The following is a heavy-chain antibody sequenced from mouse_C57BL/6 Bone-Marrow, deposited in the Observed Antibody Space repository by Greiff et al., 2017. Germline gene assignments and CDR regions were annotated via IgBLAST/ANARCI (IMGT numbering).Heavy chain of an antibody. Sequence: EVQLQQPGAELVMPGASVKISCKASGYSFTGYYMHWVKQSSEKSLEWIGEINPSTGGTSYNQKFKGKATLTVDKSSSTAYMQLKSLTSEDSAVYYCARLTTVVATGYFDYWGQGTTLTVSS. CDR2: INPSTGGT. CDR3: ARLTTVVATGYFDY. D-gene: IGHD1-1*01. CDR1: GYSFTGYY. J-gene: IGHJ2*01. V-gene: IGHV1-43*01.